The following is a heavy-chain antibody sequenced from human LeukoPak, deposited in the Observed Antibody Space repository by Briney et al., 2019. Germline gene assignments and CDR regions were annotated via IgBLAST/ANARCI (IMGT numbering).Heavy chain of an antibody. D-gene: IGHD3-22*01. Sequence: ASVKVSCKASGYTFTGYYMHWVRQAPGQGLEWMGWINPNSGGTNYAQKFQGRVTMTRDTSISTAYMELSRLSSHDRAGYYCAREWYITGNSSDYHYYYYYYMDVWGKGTTVTVSS. J-gene: IGHJ6*03. CDR1: GYTFTGYY. V-gene: IGHV1-2*02. CDR2: INPNSGGT. CDR3: AREWYITGNSSDYHYYYYYYMDV.